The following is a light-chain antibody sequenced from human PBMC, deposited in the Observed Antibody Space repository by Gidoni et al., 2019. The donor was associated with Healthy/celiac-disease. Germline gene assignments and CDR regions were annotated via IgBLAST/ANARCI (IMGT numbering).Light chain of an antibody. V-gene: IGKV3-20*01. J-gene: IGKJ5*01. Sequence: EIVLTQSPGTLSLSPGERATLPCRASQSVSSSYLAWYQQTPGQAPRLLIYGASSRATGIPDRFSGSGSGTDFTLTISRLEPEDFAVYYCQQYGSSPPITFGQXTRLEIK. CDR1: QSVSSSY. CDR3: QQYGSSPPIT. CDR2: GAS.